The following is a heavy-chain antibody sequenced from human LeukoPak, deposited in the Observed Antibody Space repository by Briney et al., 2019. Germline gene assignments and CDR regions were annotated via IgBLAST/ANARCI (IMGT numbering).Heavy chain of an antibody. J-gene: IGHJ3*02. V-gene: IGHV3-30*04. D-gene: IGHD3-22*01. CDR3: ARGYYYDSSGAFDI. CDR2: ISYDGSNK. Sequence: GGSLRPSCAASGFTFSSYAMHWVRQAPGKGLEWVAVISYDGSNKYYADSVKGRFTISRDNSKNTLYLQMNSLRAEDTAVYYCARGYYYDSSGAFDIWGHGAMVSVSS. CDR1: GFTFSSYA.